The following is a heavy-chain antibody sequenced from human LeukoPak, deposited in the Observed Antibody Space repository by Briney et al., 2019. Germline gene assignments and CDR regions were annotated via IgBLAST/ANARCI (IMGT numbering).Heavy chain of an antibody. V-gene: IGHV3-30-3*01. CDR1: GFTFSSYA. CDR3: ARVGIAAAGFFNWFDP. Sequence: GGSLRLSCAASGFTFSSYAMHWVHQAPGKGLEWVAVISYDGSNKYYADSVKGRFTISRDNSKNTLYLQMNSLRAEDTAVYYCARVGIAAAGFFNWFDPWGQGTLVTVSS. J-gene: IGHJ5*02. D-gene: IGHD6-13*01. CDR2: ISYDGSNK.